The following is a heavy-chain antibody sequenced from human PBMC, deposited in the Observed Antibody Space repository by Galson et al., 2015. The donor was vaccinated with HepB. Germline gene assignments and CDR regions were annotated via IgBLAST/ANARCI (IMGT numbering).Heavy chain of an antibody. CDR2: VTATSTYI. J-gene: IGHJ3*01. V-gene: IGHV3-21*01. CDR3: AREGDAFDF. CDR1: GFTFSSYS. Sequence: SLRLSCAASGFTFSSYSMNWVRQAPGKGLEWVSCVTATSTYIYYADSVKGRFTIHRDNAKNSLYLQMNSLRAEDTAVYYCAREGDAFDFWGQGTMVTVSS.